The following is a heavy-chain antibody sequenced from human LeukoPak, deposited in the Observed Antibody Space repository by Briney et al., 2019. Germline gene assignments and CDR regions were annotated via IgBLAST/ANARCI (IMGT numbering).Heavy chain of an antibody. Sequence: ASVKVSCKASGYTFTGYYMHWVRQAPGQGLEWMGWINPNSGGTDYAQKFQGRVTMTRDTSISTAYMELSRLRSDDTAVYYCAREGVPGVVPAAPSPDYWGQGTLVTVSS. D-gene: IGHD2-2*01. CDR1: GYTFTGYY. CDR3: AREGVPGVVPAAPSPDY. V-gene: IGHV1-2*02. CDR2: INPNSGGT. J-gene: IGHJ4*02.